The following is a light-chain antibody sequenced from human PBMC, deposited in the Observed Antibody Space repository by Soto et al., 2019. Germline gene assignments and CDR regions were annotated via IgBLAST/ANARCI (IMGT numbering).Light chain of an antibody. CDR1: SSDVGGYSY. V-gene: IGLV2-14*03. CDR3: SSYTRSSTLV. J-gene: IGLJ1*01. Sequence: QSALTQPASVSGSPGQSITISCTGTSSDVGGYSYVSWYQHPPGKAPKLMIHDVSNRPSGVSNRFSGSKSGNTASLTISGLQAEDEADYYCSSYTRSSTLVFGTGTKLTVL. CDR2: DVS.